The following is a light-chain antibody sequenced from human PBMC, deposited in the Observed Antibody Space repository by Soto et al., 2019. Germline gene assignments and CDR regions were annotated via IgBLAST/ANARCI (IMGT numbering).Light chain of an antibody. V-gene: IGLV2-14*03. CDR2: DVA. CDR1: SRDLGTYDY. J-gene: IGLJ2*01. Sequence: QSALTQPASVSGSPGQSITISCTGTSRDLGTYDYVSWHQQHPGKAPKLIIYDVAHRPSGVSPRFSGSKSGDTASLTISGLQAEDEADYYCSLFTTSGSHVVFGGGTKLTVL. CDR3: SLFTTSGSHVV.